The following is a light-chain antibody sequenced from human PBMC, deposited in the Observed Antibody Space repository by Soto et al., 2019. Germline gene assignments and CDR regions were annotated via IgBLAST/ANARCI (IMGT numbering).Light chain of an antibody. CDR3: QQYNSYSPT. CDR1: QGIGND. Sequence: DIQMTQSPSSLSASVGDGVTITCRASQGIGNDLAWYRQIPGKAPKRLIYAASSLQSGVPSRFSGSGSGTEFTLTISSLQPDDFATYYCQQYNSYSPTFGQGTKVDIK. J-gene: IGKJ1*01. CDR2: AAS. V-gene: IGKV1-17*01.